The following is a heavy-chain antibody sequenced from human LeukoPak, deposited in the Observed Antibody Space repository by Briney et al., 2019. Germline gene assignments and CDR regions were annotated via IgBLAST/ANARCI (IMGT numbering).Heavy chain of an antibody. Sequence: SETLSLTCAVYGGSFSGYYWGWIRQPPGKGLEWIGSIYHSGSTYYNPSLKSRVTISVDTSKNQFSLKLSSVTAADTAVYYCARDDNLGYCSGGSCYPYFDYWGQGTLVTVSS. V-gene: IGHV4-38-2*02. D-gene: IGHD2-15*01. CDR1: GGSFSGYY. CDR2: IYHSGST. J-gene: IGHJ4*02. CDR3: ARDDNLGYCSGGSCYPYFDY.